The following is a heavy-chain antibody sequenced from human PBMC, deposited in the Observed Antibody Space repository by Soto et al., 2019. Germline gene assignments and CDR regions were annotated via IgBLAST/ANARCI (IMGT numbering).Heavy chain of an antibody. J-gene: IGHJ4*02. CDR3: ARDWEQWSSGWWPLGY. V-gene: IGHV3-48*02. CDR2: ISSSSSTI. Sequence: EVQLVESGGGLVQPGGSLRLSCAASGFTFSSYSMNWVRQAPGKGLELVSYISSSSSTIYYADSVKGRFTISRDNAKNSLYLQMNSLRDEDTAVYYCARDWEQWSSGWWPLGYWGQGTLVTVSS. CDR1: GFTFSSYS. D-gene: IGHD6-19*01.